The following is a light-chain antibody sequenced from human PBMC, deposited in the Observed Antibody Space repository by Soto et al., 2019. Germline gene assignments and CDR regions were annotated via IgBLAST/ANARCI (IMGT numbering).Light chain of an antibody. V-gene: IGKV3-20*01. CDR3: HQYGISPPT. Sequence: IVMTPSPATLSVSPRARDTLSCRASQSVSNYVAWYQQKPGQAPRLLIYGASSRATGIPDRFSGSGSGTDFTLTISRLEPEDFAVYYCHQYGISPPTFGPGAKVDI. CDR1: QSVSNY. CDR2: GAS. J-gene: IGKJ1*01.